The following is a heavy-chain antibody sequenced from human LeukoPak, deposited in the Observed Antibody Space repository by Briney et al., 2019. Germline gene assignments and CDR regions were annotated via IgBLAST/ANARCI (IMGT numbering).Heavy chain of an antibody. J-gene: IGHJ6*02. CDR3: ARARIPANYYYYGMDV. Sequence: PSETLSLTCTVSGGSISSYYWSWIRQPAGKGLEWIGRIYTSGSTNYNPSLKSRVTMSVDTSKNQFSLKLSSVTAADTAVYYCARARIPANYYYYGMDVWGQGTTVTVSS. V-gene: IGHV4-4*07. CDR1: GGSISSYY. D-gene: IGHD2-2*02. CDR2: IYTSGST.